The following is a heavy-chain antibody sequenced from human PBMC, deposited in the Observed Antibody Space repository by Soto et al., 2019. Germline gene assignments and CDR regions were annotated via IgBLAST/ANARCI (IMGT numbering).Heavy chain of an antibody. CDR2: IYDSGNI. V-gene: IGHV4-59*01. CDR3: ARGPRYSGSSYPFDY. D-gene: IGHD1-26*01. CDR1: GGSISTYC. J-gene: IGHJ4*02. Sequence: QVHLQESGPGLVTPSETLSLTCTVYGGSISTYCWTWIRQPPGKGLEWIGYIYDSGNINYNPSLKSRVTISVDTAKNQFSLKLNSVTAADTAVYYCARGPRYSGSSYPFDYWGQGTLVTVSS.